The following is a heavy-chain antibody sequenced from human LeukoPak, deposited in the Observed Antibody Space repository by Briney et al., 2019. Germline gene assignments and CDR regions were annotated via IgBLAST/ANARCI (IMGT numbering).Heavy chain of an antibody. J-gene: IGHJ4*02. V-gene: IGHV1-58*01. Sequence: SVKVSCKASGFTFTSSAVQWVRQARGQRLEWIGWIVVGSGNTNYAQKFQERVTITRDMSTSTAYMELSSLRPEDTAVYYCAKDPGAVVVQAYYLDHWGQGTLVTVSS. CDR1: GFTFTSSA. CDR3: AKDPGAVVVQAYYLDH. CDR2: IVVGSGNT. D-gene: IGHD2-21*01.